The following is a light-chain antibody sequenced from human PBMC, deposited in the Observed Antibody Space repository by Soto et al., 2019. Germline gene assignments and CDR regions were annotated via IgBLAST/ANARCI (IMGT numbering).Light chain of an antibody. CDR3: QSYDSSHERV. CDR2: GNS. V-gene: IGLV1-40*01. J-gene: IGLJ3*02. Sequence: QSVLTRPPSVSGAPGQRVTISCTGSSSNIGAGYDVHWYQQLPGTAPKLLIYGNSNRPSGVPDRFSGSKSGTSASLAITGLQAEDEADYYCQSYDSSHERVFGGGTKLTVL. CDR1: SSNIGAGYD.